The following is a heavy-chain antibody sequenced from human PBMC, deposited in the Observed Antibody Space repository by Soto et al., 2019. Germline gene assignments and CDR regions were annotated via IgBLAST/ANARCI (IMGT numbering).Heavy chain of an antibody. CDR1: GFTFSSYY. D-gene: IGHD6-13*01. Sequence: GGSLRLSCAASGFTFSSYYMNWVRQAPGKGLEWVSSISSSSSYIYYADSVQGRFTISRDNAKNSLYLQMNSLRAEDTAVYYCARGRKQLVLAYYDYYGMDVWGQGPTVTVSS. CDR3: ARGRKQLVLAYYDYYGMDV. J-gene: IGHJ6*02. CDR2: ISSSSSYI. V-gene: IGHV3-21*01.